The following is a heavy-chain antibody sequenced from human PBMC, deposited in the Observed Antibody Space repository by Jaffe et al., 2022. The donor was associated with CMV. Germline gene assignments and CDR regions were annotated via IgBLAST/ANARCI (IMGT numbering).Heavy chain of an antibody. V-gene: IGHV1-18*04. D-gene: IGHD3-22*01. CDR3: ARVVTMIVVVITDYYYYYMDV. J-gene: IGHJ6*03. Sequence: QVQLVQSGAEVKKPGASVKVSCKASGYTFTSYGISWVRQAPGQGLEWMGWISAYNGNTNYAQKLQGRVTMTTDTSTSTAYMELRSLRSDDTAVYYCARVVTMIVVVITDYYYYYMDVWGKGTTVTVSS. CDR1: GYTFTSYG. CDR2: ISAYNGNT.